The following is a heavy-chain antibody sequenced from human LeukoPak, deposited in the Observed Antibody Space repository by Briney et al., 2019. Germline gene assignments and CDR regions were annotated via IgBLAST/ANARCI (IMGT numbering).Heavy chain of an antibody. CDR2: LLYSGFT. D-gene: IGHD3-16*01. CDR1: GVSISSTNYF. V-gene: IGHV4-39*07. Sequence: SETLSLTCSVSGVSISSTNYFWGWIRQPPGKGLEWIGGLLYSGFTYYHPSLKSRVSISVDTSKNQFSLKLTSVTAADTAVYFCFADRGGDQGDSWGQGTLVTVSS. J-gene: IGHJ4*02. CDR3: FADRGGDQGDS.